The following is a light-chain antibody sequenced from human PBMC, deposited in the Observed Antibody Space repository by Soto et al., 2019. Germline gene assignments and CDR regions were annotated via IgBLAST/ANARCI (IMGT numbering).Light chain of an antibody. CDR3: CSYAATITVL. CDR1: SSDIGSFNL. Sequence: QSALTQPASVSGSPGQSITISCTGTSSDIGSFNLVSWYQQHPGKAPKLLISEVTKRPSGVSNRFSGSKSANTASLPISGLLAEDEADYYCCSYAATITVLFGGGTKLTVL. J-gene: IGLJ2*01. CDR2: EVT. V-gene: IGLV2-23*02.